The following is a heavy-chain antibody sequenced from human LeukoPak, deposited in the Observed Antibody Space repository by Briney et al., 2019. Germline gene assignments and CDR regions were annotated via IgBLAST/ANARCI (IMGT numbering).Heavy chain of an antibody. J-gene: IGHJ4*02. V-gene: IGHV3-33*01. Sequence: GRSLRLSCAASGFTFSSYGMHWVRQAPGKGLEWVAVIWYDGSNKYYADSVKGRFTISRDNSKNTLYLQMNSLRAKDTAVYYCARGAAGTWNFDYWGQGTLVTVSS. CDR2: IWYDGSNK. CDR3: ARGAAGTWNFDY. CDR1: GFTFSSYG. D-gene: IGHD6-13*01.